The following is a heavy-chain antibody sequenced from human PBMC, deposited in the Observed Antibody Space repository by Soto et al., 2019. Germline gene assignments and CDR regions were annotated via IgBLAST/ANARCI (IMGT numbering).Heavy chain of an antibody. CDR2: IRGSDGST. CDR3: AKDVNYDMLAGYYYY. Sequence: EVQLLESGGGLVQPGGSLRVSCAASGFTLSSCGMTWVRQAPGQGLEWVSTIRGSDGSTYYADSVKGRFTISRDNAKNTLYLQMNSLRVEDTAVYFCAKDVNYDMLAGYYYYWGQGTLVTGSS. J-gene: IGHJ4*02. D-gene: IGHD3-9*01. V-gene: IGHV3-23*01. CDR1: GFTLSSCG.